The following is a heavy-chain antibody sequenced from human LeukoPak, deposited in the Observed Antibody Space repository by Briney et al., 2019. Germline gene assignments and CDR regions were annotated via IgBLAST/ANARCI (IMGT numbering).Heavy chain of an antibody. Sequence: SETLSLTCTVSSGSISSGSYDWYWIRQPAGKGLEWIGHIYTSGSMNYNPSLKSRVTISVDTSKNQFSLKLTSVTAADTAVYYCTKGRGIWGQGTLVTVSS. CDR3: TKGRGI. CDR2: IYTSGSM. V-gene: IGHV4-61*09. D-gene: IGHD3-10*01. CDR1: SGSISSGSYD. J-gene: IGHJ4*02.